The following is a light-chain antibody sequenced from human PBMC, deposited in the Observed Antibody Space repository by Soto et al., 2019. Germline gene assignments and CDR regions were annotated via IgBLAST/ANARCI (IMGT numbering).Light chain of an antibody. CDR3: LQHNTYPGT. CDR2: AAS. V-gene: IGKV1-17*01. J-gene: IGKJ1*01. CDR1: QSISGF. Sequence: DIQMTQSPSSIAASLGDRVTVPXRASQSISGFLNWYEQQPGTAPXLXXNAASSLRSGVQSRFSGSGSGTEFTLTISSLQPEDLVTYYCLQHNTYPGTFGQGTKV.